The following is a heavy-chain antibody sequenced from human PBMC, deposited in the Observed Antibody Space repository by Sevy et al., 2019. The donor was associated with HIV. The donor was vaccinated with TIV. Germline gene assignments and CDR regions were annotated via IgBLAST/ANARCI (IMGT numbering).Heavy chain of an antibody. CDR3: ARDTAYLFDY. V-gene: IGHV6-1*01. CDR1: GDSVSSNSAA. J-gene: IGHJ4*02. D-gene: IGHD5-18*01. CDR2: TYYRSKWYN. Sequence: KQSQTLSLTCAISGDSVSSNSAAWNRIRQSPSRGLEWLGRTYYRSKWYNNYALSVRSRITINPDTSKNQFSLQLNSVTPEDTAVYFCARDTAYLFDYWGQGTLVTVSS.